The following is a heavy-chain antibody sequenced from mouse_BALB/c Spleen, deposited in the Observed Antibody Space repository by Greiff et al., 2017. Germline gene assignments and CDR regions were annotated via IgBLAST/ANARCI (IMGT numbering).Heavy chain of an antibody. CDR3: ARERYDTFDY. D-gene: IGHD2-14*01. CDR1: GYAFTNYL. J-gene: IGHJ2*01. CDR2: INPGSGGT. V-gene: IGHV1-54*01. Sequence: QVQLQQSGAELVRPGTSVKVSCKASGYAFTNYLIEWVKQRPGQGLEWIGVINPGSGGTNYNEKFKGKATLTADKSSSTAYMQLSSLTSDDSAVYFCARERYDTFDYWGQGTTLTVSS.